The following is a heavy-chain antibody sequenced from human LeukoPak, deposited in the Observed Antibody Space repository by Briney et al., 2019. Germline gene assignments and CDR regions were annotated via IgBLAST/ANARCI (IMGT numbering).Heavy chain of an antibody. D-gene: IGHD3-10*01. CDR1: GFTLSSYA. J-gene: IGHJ5*02. CDR3: AKGTHGSGSDWFDP. V-gene: IGHV3-23*01. Sequence: PGGSLRLSCAASGFTLSSYAMNWVRQAPGKGLEWVSSISAGGGTTYYVDSVKGRFAISRDNSKNILYLQMNSLRAEDTAVYYCAKGTHGSGSDWFDPWGQGTLVTVSS. CDR2: ISAGGGTT.